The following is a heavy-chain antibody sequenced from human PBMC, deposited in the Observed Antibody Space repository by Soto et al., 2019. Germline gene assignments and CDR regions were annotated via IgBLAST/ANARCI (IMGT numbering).Heavy chain of an antibody. CDR2: IYYSGST. D-gene: IGHD6-13*01. J-gene: IGHJ1*01. CDR3: ARENSSSWYGGGYFQR. Sequence: SETLSLTCTVSGGSISSGGYYWSWIRQHPGKGLEWIGYIYYSGSTYYNPSLKSRVTISVDTSKNQFSLKLSSVTAADTAVYYCARENSSSWYGGGYFQRWGQGTLVTVSS. CDR1: GGSISSGGYY. V-gene: IGHV4-31*03.